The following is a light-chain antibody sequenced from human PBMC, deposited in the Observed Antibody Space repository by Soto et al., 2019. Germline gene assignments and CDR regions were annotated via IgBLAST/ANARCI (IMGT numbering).Light chain of an antibody. V-gene: IGKV1-39*01. CDR2: AAS. CDR1: QNIFSY. Sequence: DIQMTQSPSSLSASVGDRVTITCRASQNIFSYLNWYQQKPGKAPKLLIYAASNLQSGVPSRFSGSGSGTDFTLTISSLQREDFATYHCQQSYSAPLTFGHGTKVEIK. J-gene: IGKJ1*01. CDR3: QQSYSAPLT.